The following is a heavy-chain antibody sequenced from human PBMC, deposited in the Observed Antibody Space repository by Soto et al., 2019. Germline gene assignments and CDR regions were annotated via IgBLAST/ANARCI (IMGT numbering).Heavy chain of an antibody. CDR2: IYYSGST. V-gene: IGHV4-59*01. Sequence: QVQLQESGPGLVKPSETLSLTCTVSGGSISSYYWSWIRQPPGKGLEWIGYIYYSGSTNYNPSLKSRVTISVDTSKNQFSLKLSAVTAADTAVYYCARSLYSGSPEAFDIWGQGTMVTASS. J-gene: IGHJ3*02. CDR1: GGSISSYY. D-gene: IGHD1-26*01. CDR3: ARSLYSGSPEAFDI.